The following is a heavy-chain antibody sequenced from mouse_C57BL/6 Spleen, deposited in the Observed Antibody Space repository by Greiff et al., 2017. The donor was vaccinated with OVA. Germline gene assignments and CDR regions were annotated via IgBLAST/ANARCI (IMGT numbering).Heavy chain of an antibody. D-gene: IGHD2-4*01. V-gene: IGHV5-17*01. CDR1: GFTFSDYG. J-gene: IGHJ4*01. CDR2: ISSGSSTT. CDR3: AKPGDYDRSIAY. Sequence: EVHLVESGGGLVKPGGSLKLSCAASGFTFSDYGMHWVRQAPEKGLEWVAYISSGSSTTYYAATVKGRFTISRDNATNTLFLQMTSLRSEDATIYCFAKPGDYDRSIAYWGQGTSVTVSS.